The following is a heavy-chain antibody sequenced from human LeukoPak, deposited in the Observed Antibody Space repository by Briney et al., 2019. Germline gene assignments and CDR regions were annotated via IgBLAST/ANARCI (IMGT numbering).Heavy chain of an antibody. D-gene: IGHD3-10*01. CDR1: GGSISSSGYY. CDR3: ARHKMVRGVYFDY. V-gene: IGHV4-39*01. Sequence: SETLSLTCSVSGGSISSSGYYWGWIRQPPGKGLEWIATISYSGSTYYNPSLKSRVTISVDTSKNQFSLKLTSVTAADTAVYYCARHKMVRGVYFDYWGQGTLVTVSS. CDR2: ISYSGST. J-gene: IGHJ4*02.